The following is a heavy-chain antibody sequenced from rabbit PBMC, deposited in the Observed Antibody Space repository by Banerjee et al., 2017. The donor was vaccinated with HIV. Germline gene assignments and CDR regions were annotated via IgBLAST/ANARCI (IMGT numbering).Heavy chain of an antibody. CDR1: GFDFSSYYM. CDR2: IYTDSSGST. V-gene: IGHV1S45*01. Sequence: QEQLKESGGGLVQPGGSLKLSCKASGFDFSSYYMSWVRQAPGKGLEWIACIYTDSSGSTYYASWAKGRFTISKTSSTTVTLQMTSLTAADTATYFCARRHAAVGYAMDLWGPGTLVTVS. J-gene: IGHJ4*01. CDR3: ARRHAAVGYAMDL. D-gene: IGHD6-1*01.